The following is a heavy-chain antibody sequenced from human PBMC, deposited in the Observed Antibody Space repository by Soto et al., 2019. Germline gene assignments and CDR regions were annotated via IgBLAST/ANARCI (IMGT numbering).Heavy chain of an antibody. Sequence: QVQLVQSGAEVKKPGASVKVSCRTSGYTFISYYIHWVRQAPGQGLEWMGLINPTDAYTDYAQKFQGRITLTRDTSTSIVYMELSSLRSEDTATYYCARDHVDTPMTNFDYWGQGTLVTVSS. CDR1: GYTFISYY. V-gene: IGHV1-46*01. CDR3: ARDHVDTPMTNFDY. CDR2: INPTDAYT. J-gene: IGHJ4*02. D-gene: IGHD5-18*01.